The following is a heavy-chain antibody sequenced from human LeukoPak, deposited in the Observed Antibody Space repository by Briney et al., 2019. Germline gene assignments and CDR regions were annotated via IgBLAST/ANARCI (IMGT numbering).Heavy chain of an antibody. V-gene: IGHV1-46*01. J-gene: IGHJ4*02. D-gene: IGHD6-19*01. Sequence: ASVKVSCKASGYTFTSYHMHWVRQAPGQGLEWMGIINPSGGSTSYAQKFQGRVTMTRDTSTSTVYMELSSLRSEDTAVYYCARASPGIAVAGPPFDYWGQGTLVTVSS. CDR3: ARASPGIAVAGPPFDY. CDR2: INPSGGST. CDR1: GYTFTSYH.